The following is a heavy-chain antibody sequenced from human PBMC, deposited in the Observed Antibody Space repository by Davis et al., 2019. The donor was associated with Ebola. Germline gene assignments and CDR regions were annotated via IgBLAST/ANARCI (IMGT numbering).Heavy chain of an antibody. V-gene: IGHV4-34*01. CDR1: GGSFSGYY. Sequence: SETLSLTCAVYGGSFSGYYWSWIRQPPGKGLEWIGEINHSGSTNYNPSLKSRVTISVDTSKNQFSLKLSSVTAADTAVYYCARAGGGYCSSTSCYGYYYYGMDVWGQGTTVTVSS. CDR2: INHSGST. D-gene: IGHD2-2*01. CDR3: ARAGGGYCSSTSCYGYYYYGMDV. J-gene: IGHJ6*02.